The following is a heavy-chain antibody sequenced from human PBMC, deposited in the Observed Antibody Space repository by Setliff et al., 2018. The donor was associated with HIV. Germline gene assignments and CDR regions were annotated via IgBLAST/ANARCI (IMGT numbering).Heavy chain of an antibody. Sequence: PSETLSLTCTVSGGSISRYYWSWIRQPAGKGLEWFGRIYPSGNINYNPSLKSRLTMSIDTSKNQFSLKLSSVTATDTAVYYCARDAGPHYGSGPPLEYWGQGIQVTVSS. CDR2: IYPSGNI. CDR3: ARDAGPHYGSGPPLEY. J-gene: IGHJ4*02. D-gene: IGHD3-10*01. CDR1: GGSISRYY. V-gene: IGHV4-4*07.